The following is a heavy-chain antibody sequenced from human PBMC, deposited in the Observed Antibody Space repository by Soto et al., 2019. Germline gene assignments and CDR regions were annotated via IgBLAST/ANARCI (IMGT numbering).Heavy chain of an antibody. D-gene: IGHD5-18*01. J-gene: IGHJ4*02. CDR1: DFSFTSYA. V-gene: IGHV3-23*01. CDR2: LSHDGGNI. Sequence: EVQMSASGGGVVQPGESLRLSCVAPDFSFTSYAMNWVRLPPGKGLQWVAALSHDGGNIYYRDSVRGRFTISRDNSKNTLYLQMHILKGEDTAVYFCAKQMGTWVDTSIDFWGEGTQVTVSS. CDR3: AKQMGTWVDTSIDF.